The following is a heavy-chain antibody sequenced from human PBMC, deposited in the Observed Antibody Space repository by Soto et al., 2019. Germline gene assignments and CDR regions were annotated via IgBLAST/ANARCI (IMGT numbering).Heavy chain of an antibody. D-gene: IGHD3-22*01. CDR2: IHYSGGATYSP. Sequence: QVQLQESGPGLVEPSQTLSLICTVSGASIITDGYYWTWIRQHPGKGLEWLGYIHYSGGATYSPSYSPSLQSRIAISVDISKSLFSLKLTSVTAADTAVYYCATVPTYYQDSIGYPPFHPWGQGTLVAVSS. CDR3: ATVPTYYQDSIGYPPFHP. CDR1: GASIITDGYY. V-gene: IGHV4-31*03. J-gene: IGHJ5*02.